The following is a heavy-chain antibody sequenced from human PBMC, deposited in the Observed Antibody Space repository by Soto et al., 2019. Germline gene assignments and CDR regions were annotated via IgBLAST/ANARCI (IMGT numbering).Heavy chain of an antibody. D-gene: IGHD6-19*01. CDR2: MNPNSGNT. V-gene: IGHV1-8*01. Sequence: ASVKVSFKASGYTFTRYDINWVRQATGQGLEWMGWMNPNSGNTGYAQKFQGRVTMTRNTSISTAYMELSNLRSEDTAVYYCARGFPSRAVAGPPDYWGQGTLVTVSS. CDR3: ARGFPSRAVAGPPDY. CDR1: GYTFTRYD. J-gene: IGHJ4*02.